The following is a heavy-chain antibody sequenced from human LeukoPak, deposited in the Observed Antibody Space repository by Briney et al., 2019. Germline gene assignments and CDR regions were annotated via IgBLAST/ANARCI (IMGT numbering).Heavy chain of an antibody. Sequence: ASVKVSCKASGYTFTSYGISWVRQAPGQGLEWMGWISAYNGNTNYAQKLQGRVTMTTDTSTSTAYMELRSLRSDDTAVYYCARGGCNTTTCHMRLAFDNWGQGAMVTVSS. CDR1: GYTFTSYG. D-gene: IGHD2-2*01. J-gene: IGHJ3*02. CDR3: ARGGCNTTTCHMRLAFDN. CDR2: ISAYNGNT. V-gene: IGHV1-18*01.